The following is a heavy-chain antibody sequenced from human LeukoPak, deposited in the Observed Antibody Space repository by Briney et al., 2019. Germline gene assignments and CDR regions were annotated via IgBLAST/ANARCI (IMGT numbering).Heavy chain of an antibody. CDR3: AKDTRIDFWSGYYNY. D-gene: IGHD3-3*01. CDR2: ISGSGGST. J-gene: IGHJ4*02. CDR1: GFTFSSYA. V-gene: IGHV3-23*01. Sequence: EGSLRLSCAASGFTFSSYAMSWVRQAPGKGLEWVSAISGSGGSTYYADSVKGRFTISRDNSKNTLYLQMNSLRAEDTAVYYCAKDTRIDFWSGYYNYWSQGTLVTVSS.